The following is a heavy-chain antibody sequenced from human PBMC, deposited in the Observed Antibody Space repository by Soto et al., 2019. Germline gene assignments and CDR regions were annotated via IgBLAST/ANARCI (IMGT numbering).Heavy chain of an antibody. V-gene: IGHV3-9*01. CDR1: GFTFDDYA. CDR2: ISWNSGSI. CDR3: AKDRGRGSYSGWYFDL. D-gene: IGHD1-26*01. J-gene: IGHJ2*01. Sequence: GGSLRLSCAASGFTFDDYAMHWVRQAPGKGLEWVSGISWNSGSIGYADSVKGRFTISRDNAKNSLYLQMNSLRAEDTALDYCAKDRGRGSYSGWYFDLWGRGTLVTVSS.